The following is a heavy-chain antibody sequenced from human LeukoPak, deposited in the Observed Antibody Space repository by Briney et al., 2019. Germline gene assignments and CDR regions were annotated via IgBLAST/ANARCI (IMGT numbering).Heavy chain of an antibody. CDR3: ARGDPLTGTTGYYYGMDV. V-gene: IGHV1-8*01. CDR2: MNPNSGNT. D-gene: IGHD1-7*01. CDR1: GYTFTSYD. Sequence: ASVKVSCKASGYTFTSYDINWVRQATGQGLEWMGWMNPNSGNTGHAQKFQGRVTMTRNTSISTAYMELSSLRSEDTAVYYCARGDPLTGTTGYYYGMDVWGQGTTVTVSS. J-gene: IGHJ6*02.